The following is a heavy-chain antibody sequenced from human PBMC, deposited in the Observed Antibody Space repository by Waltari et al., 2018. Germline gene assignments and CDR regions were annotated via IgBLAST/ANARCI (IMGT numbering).Heavy chain of an antibody. CDR3: AKSLSYGGNSGGFDY. J-gene: IGHJ4*02. D-gene: IGHD4-17*01. V-gene: IGHV3-23*01. CDR2: IGGRGGST. Sequence: EVQLLESGGGLVQPGGSLRLSCAASGFTFSSYAMSWVRQAPGKGLEWVSAIGGRGGSTYYADSVEGRFTISRDNSKNTRYLQMNSLRAEDTAVYYCAKSLSYGGNSGGFDYWGQGTLVTVSS. CDR1: GFTFSSYA.